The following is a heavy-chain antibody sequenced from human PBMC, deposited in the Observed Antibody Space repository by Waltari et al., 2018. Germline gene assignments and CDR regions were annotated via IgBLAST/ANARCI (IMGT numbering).Heavy chain of an antibody. CDR3: ARRGRYSSSWGY. CDR2: INHSGNT. V-gene: IGHV4-34*01. D-gene: IGHD6-13*01. J-gene: IGHJ4*02. CDR1: GGSFSGYY. Sequence: QVQLQQWGAGLLKPSETLSLTCAVYGGSFSGYYWSWIRQPPGKGLEWIGEINHSGNTNYNPSLKSRVTISVDTSKNQFALKLGSVTAADTAVYYCARRGRYSSSWGYWGQGTLVTVSS.